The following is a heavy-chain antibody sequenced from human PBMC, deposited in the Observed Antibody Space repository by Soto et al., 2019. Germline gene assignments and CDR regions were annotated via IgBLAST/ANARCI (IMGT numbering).Heavy chain of an antibody. Sequence: QVQLVQSGAEVKKPGSSVKVSCKASGGTFSSYTISWVRQAPGQGLEWMGRIIPILGIANYAQKFQGRVTITADKSTSTAYMELSSLRSEDTAVYYCAGKGAYDFWSGQTSYCMDVWGKGTTVTVSS. CDR1: GGTFSSYT. CDR2: IIPILGIA. J-gene: IGHJ6*03. CDR3: AGKGAYDFWSGQTSYCMDV. V-gene: IGHV1-69*02. D-gene: IGHD3-3*01.